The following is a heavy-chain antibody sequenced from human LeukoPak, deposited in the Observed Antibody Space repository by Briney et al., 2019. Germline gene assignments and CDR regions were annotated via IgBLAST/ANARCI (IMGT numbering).Heavy chain of an antibody. CDR2: ISGSGGST. CDR1: GFTFSSYA. J-gene: IGHJ4*02. Sequence: QAGGSLRLSCAASGFTFSSYAMRWVRQAPGKGLEWVSAISGSGGSTYYADSVKGRFTISRDNSKNTLYLQMNSLRAEDTAVYYCAKGDYYGSGSYYNVYYFDYWGQGALVTVSS. V-gene: IGHV3-23*01. D-gene: IGHD3-10*01. CDR3: AKGDYYGSGSYYNVYYFDY.